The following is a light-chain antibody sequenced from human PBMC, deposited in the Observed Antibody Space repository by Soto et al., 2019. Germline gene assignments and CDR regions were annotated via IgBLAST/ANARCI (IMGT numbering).Light chain of an antibody. CDR2: AAS. Sequence: DIQMTQSPSSLSASVGDRVTITCRASQSISSYLNWYQKKPGKDPKLLIYAASSLQSGVPSRFSGSGSGTDFNLTISSLQTEEFATYDCQQSYSTPTTFGQGTKVEIK. CDR1: QSISSY. V-gene: IGKV1-39*01. CDR3: QQSYSTPTT. J-gene: IGKJ1*01.